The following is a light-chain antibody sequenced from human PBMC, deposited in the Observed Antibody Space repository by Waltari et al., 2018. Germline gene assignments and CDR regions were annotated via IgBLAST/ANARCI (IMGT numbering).Light chain of an antibody. CDR2: DVS. V-gene: IGKV3-11*01. J-gene: IGKJ3*01. CDR1: PIVSSY. CDR3: QQRSNWPGT. Sequence: EIVLTQSPSPLSLSPGARATLSCRSSPIVSSYLSWYQQKPGQAPRLLMYDVSNRDTGIPARFSGSGYGTDFTLTISSLEPEDVAVYYCQQRSNWPGTFGPGTKVDIK.